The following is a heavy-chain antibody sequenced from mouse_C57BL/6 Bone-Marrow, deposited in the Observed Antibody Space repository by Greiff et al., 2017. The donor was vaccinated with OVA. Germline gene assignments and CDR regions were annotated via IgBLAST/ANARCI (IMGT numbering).Heavy chain of an antibody. Sequence: VQLQQSGAELVRPGTSVKMSCTASGFTFTNYWMGWVKQRPGHGLEWIGDIYPGGGYTNYTEKFKGKATLTADKSSNTAYLQFSSLTSEDSAIYYCARSSGYYFEGWGQGTTVTVSS. V-gene: IGHV1-63*01. J-gene: IGHJ2*01. CDR2: IYPGGGYT. CDR1: GFTFTNYW. CDR3: ARSSGYYFEG.